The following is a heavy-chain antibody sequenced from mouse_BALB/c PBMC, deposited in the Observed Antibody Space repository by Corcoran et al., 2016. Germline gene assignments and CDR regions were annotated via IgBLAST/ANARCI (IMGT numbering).Heavy chain of an antibody. V-gene: IGHV9-3-1*01. Sequence: QIQLVQSGPELKKPGETVKISCKASGYTFTNYGMNWVKQAPGKGFKWMGWINTYTGEPTYADDFKGRFAFSLETSASTAYLQINNLKNEDTATYFCARGLRGVDYWGQGTSVTVSS. D-gene: IGHD2-4*01. CDR1: GYTFTNYG. J-gene: IGHJ4*01. CDR2: INTYTGEP. CDR3: ARGLRGVDY.